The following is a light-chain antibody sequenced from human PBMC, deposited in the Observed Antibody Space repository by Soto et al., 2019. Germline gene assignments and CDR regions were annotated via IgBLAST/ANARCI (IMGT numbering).Light chain of an antibody. CDR2: KAS. V-gene: IGKV1-5*03. CDR3: QHYNGYRWT. CDR1: QSVSNW. J-gene: IGKJ1*01. Sequence: DIQMTQSPSSLSASVGDRVTITCLASQSVSNWLAWYQQKPGKAPKILIYKASSLESGVPSRFSGSGSGTEFTLTISSLRPDDFATYYCQHYNGYRWTFGQGTKVDI.